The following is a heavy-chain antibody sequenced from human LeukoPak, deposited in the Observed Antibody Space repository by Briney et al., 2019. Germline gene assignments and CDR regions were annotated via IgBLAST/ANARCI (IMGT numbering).Heavy chain of an antibody. CDR2: IYYSGST. D-gene: IGHD1-20*01. J-gene: IGHJ6*02. CDR3: ARDRERYNWNYDYYYGMDV. CDR1: GGSISSYY. Sequence: KTSETLSLTCTVSGGSISSYYWSWIRQPPGKGLEGIGYIYYSGSTNYNPSLKSRVTISVDTSKNHFSLKLSSVTAADTAVYYCARDRERYNWNYDYYYGMDVWGQGTTVTVSS. V-gene: IGHV4-59*01.